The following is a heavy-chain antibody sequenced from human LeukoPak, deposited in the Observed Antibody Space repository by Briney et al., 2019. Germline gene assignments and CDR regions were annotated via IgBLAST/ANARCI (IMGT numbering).Heavy chain of an antibody. V-gene: IGHV4-39*01. CDR3: ARYVVYGSGKYYFDY. Sequence: ASETLSLTCTVSGGSVSSTTYYWSLIRQPPGKGLEWIASINYSGSTYYNPSLKSRVTISVDTSENQFSLKLSSVTAADTAVYYCARYVVYGSGKYYFDYWGQGTLVTVSS. J-gene: IGHJ4*02. D-gene: IGHD3-10*01. CDR1: GGSVSSTTYY. CDR2: INYSGST.